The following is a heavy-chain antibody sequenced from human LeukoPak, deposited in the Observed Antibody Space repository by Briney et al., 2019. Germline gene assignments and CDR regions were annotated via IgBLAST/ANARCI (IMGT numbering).Heavy chain of an antibody. CDR3: AKGDTFCSGGSCYGNWFDP. D-gene: IGHD2-15*01. J-gene: IGHJ5*02. Sequence: GGSLRLSCAASGFIFSSYEMNWVRQAPGKGLEWVSYISSSGSTIYYADSVKGRFTISRDNSKNTLYLQMNSLTAEDTAVYYCAKGDTFCSGGSCYGNWFDPWGQGTLVTVSS. V-gene: IGHV3-48*03. CDR2: ISSSGSTI. CDR1: GFIFSSYE.